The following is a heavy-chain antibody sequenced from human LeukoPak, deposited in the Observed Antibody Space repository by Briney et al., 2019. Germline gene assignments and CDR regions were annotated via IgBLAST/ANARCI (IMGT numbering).Heavy chain of an antibody. CDR2: ISYDGSNK. Sequence: GGPLRLSCAASGFTFSSYGMHWVRQAPGKGLEWVAVISYDGSNKYYADSVKGRFTISRDNPKNTLYLQMNSLRAEDTAVYYCAKVGYCSSTSCDAFDIWGQGTMVTVSS. V-gene: IGHV3-30*18. CDR3: AKVGYCSSTSCDAFDI. CDR1: GFTFSSYG. D-gene: IGHD2-2*01. J-gene: IGHJ3*02.